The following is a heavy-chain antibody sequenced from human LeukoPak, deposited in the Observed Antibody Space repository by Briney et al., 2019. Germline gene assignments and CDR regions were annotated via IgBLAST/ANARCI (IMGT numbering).Heavy chain of an antibody. D-gene: IGHD2-2*03. V-gene: IGHV3-30*02. CDR3: ASSLDIVVVPSGLSAFDI. Sequence: QSGGSLRLSCAASGFTFSSYGMHWVRQAPGKGLEWVAFIRYDGSNKYYADSVKGRFTISRDNSKNTLYLQMNSLRAEDTAVYYCASSLDIVVVPSGLSAFDIWGQGTMVTVSS. CDR2: IRYDGSNK. J-gene: IGHJ3*02. CDR1: GFTFSSYG.